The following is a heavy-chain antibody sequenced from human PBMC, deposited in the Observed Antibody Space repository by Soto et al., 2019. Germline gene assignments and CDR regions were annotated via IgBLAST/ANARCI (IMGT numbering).Heavy chain of an antibody. Sequence: GSLRLSCAASGFTFSDYYMSWVRQAPGRGLEWISYSSNSGTFARYATSVKGRFSISRDNANNSLYLEMNSLRVEDTAVYYCARSGDNFNVLDYWGQGTPVTVSS. CDR2: SSNSGTFA. J-gene: IGHJ4*02. V-gene: IGHV3-11*06. CDR3: ARSGDNFNVLDY. CDR1: GFTFSDYY. D-gene: IGHD1-1*01.